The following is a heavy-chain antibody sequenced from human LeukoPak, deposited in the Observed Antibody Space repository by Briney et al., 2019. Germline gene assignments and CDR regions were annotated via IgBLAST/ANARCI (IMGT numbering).Heavy chain of an antibody. D-gene: IGHD1-26*01. Sequence: SETLSLTCTVSGGSISSSSYYWGWIRQPPGKGLEWIGYIYYSGSTNYNPSLKSRVTISVGTSKNQFSLKLSSVTAADTAVYYCARDMSSGSYGPDAFDIWGQGTMVTVSS. CDR3: ARDMSSGSYGPDAFDI. CDR2: IYYSGST. CDR1: GGSISSSSYY. V-gene: IGHV4-61*01. J-gene: IGHJ3*02.